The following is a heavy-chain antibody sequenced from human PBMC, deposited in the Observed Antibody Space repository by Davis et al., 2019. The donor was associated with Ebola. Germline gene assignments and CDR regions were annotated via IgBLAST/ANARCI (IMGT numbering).Heavy chain of an antibody. D-gene: IGHD3-22*01. Sequence: ASVKVSCKASGGTFSSYAISWVRQAPGQGLEWMGIINPSGGSTSYAQKFQGRVTMTRDTSTSTVYMELSSLRSEDTAVYYCARGSEWLLRIVGWFDPWGQGTLVTVSS. J-gene: IGHJ5*02. CDR1: GGTFSSYA. CDR3: ARGSEWLLRIVGWFDP. V-gene: IGHV1-46*01. CDR2: INPSGGST.